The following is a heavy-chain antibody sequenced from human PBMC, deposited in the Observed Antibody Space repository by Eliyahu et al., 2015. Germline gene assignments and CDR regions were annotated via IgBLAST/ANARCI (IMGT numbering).Heavy chain of an antibody. CDR3: ARGPKEVPAYTWFDP. J-gene: IGHJ5*02. CDR1: GYTFIGYY. Sequence: QLVQSGAEVKKPGASAKVSCKASGYTFIGYYLHWVRQAPGQGLEWMGCINPNSGGTNYAQNFQGRFTMTRDTSISTAYMELSGLRSDDTAVYYCARGPKEVPAYTWFDPWGQGTLVTVSS. CDR2: INPNSGGT. V-gene: IGHV1-2*02.